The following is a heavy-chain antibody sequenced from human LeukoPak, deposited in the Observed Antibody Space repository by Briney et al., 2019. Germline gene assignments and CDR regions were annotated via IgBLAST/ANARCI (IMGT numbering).Heavy chain of an antibody. CDR3: GASRQYVGAFDI. CDR2: ISSGGTTI. Sequence: GGSLRLSCAASGFTFSTYELYWVRQAPGKGLEWISYISSGGTTIKCADSVRGRFTISRDDGRESLYLQMNSLRVEDTAIYYCGASRQYVGAFDIWGQGTLVSVSS. D-gene: IGHD3-16*01. CDR1: GFTFSTYE. J-gene: IGHJ3*02. V-gene: IGHV3-48*03.